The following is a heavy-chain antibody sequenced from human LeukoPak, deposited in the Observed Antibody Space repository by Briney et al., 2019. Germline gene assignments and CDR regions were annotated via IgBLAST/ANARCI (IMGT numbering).Heavy chain of an antibody. Sequence: SETLSLTCTVSGGSISSYYWSWIRQAPGKGLEWIGYIYYSGSTNYNPSLKSRVTISVDTSKNQFPLKLSSVTAADTAVYYCARESEIGYGGDYFDYWGQGTLVTVSS. J-gene: IGHJ4*02. CDR3: ARESEIGYGGDYFDY. D-gene: IGHD3-22*01. V-gene: IGHV4-59*01. CDR1: GGSISSYY. CDR2: IYYSGST.